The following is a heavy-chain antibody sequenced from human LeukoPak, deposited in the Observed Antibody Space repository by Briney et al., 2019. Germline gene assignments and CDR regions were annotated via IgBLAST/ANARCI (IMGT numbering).Heavy chain of an antibody. CDR2: IYYSEST. J-gene: IGHJ3*02. Sequence: SHTLSLACTVAGPSIISGGYYCSWIHQHPGKGLEWIGYIYYSESTYYNPSLKSRVTISVDTSKNQFSLKLSSVTAADTAVYYCARGLFSDAFDIWGQGTMVTVSS. CDR1: GPSIISGGYY. D-gene: IGHD3-9*01. V-gene: IGHV4-31*03. CDR3: ARGLFSDAFDI.